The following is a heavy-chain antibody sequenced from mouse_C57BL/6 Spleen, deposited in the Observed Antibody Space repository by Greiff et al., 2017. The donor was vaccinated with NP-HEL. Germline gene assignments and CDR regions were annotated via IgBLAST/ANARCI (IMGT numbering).Heavy chain of an antibody. V-gene: IGHV1-69*01. Sequence: VQLQQSGAELVMPGASVKLSCKASGYTFTSYWMHWVKQRPGQGLEWIGEIDPSDSYTNYNQKFKGKSTLTVDKSSSTAYMQLSSLTSEDSAVYYCARCNGYYWYFDVWGTGTTVTVSS. D-gene: IGHD2-2*01. CDR3: ARCNGYYWYFDV. J-gene: IGHJ1*03. CDR2: IDPSDSYT. CDR1: GYTFTSYW.